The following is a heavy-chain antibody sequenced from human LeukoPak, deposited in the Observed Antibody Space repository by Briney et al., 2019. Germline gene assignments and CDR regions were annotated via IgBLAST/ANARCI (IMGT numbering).Heavy chain of an antibody. CDR1: GGSISSYY. D-gene: IGHD2-8*01. J-gene: IGHJ4*02. V-gene: IGHV4-4*09. CDR2: IYTSGST. Sequence: SETLSLTCTVSGGSISSYYWSWIRQPPGKGLEWIGYIYTSGSTNYNPSLKSQVTISVDTSKNQFSLKLSSVTAADTAVYYCARHKGVYAPFDYWGQGTLVTVSS. CDR3: ARHKGVYAPFDY.